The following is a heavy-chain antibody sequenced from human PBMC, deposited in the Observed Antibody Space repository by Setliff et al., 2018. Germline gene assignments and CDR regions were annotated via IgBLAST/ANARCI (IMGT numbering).Heavy chain of an antibody. CDR2: IYYSGST. Sequence: SSETLSLTCTVSGGSISSSSYYWGWIRQPPGKGLEWIGSIYYSGSTNYNPSLKSRVTISVDTSKKQFSLKLSSVTAADTAVYYCARETIAARGDFDYWGQGTLVTVSS. V-gene: IGHV4-39*07. CDR3: ARETIAARGDFDY. J-gene: IGHJ4*02. CDR1: GGSISSSSYY. D-gene: IGHD6-6*01.